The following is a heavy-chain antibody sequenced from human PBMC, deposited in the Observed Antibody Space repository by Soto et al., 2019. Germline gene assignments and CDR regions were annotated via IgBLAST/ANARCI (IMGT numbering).Heavy chain of an antibody. CDR3: ARIRNTRGSGWYYFDY. CDR2: IDWGDEK. V-gene: IGHV2-70*01. D-gene: IGHD6-19*01. J-gene: IGHJ4*02. CDR1: GFSLSTSGVS. Sequence: SGPTLVNPTQTLTLTCTFSGFSLSTSGVSVSWIRQPPGKALEWLALIDWGDEKYYSTSLKTRLTISKDTSKNQVVLTMTNMDPVDTATYYCARIRNTRGSGWYYFDYWGQGTLVTVSS.